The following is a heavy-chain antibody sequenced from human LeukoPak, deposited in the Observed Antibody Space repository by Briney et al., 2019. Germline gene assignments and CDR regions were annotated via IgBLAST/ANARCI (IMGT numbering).Heavy chain of an antibody. V-gene: IGHV4-59*01. CDR2: IYYSGST. CDR1: GGSISSYY. CDR3: ARATSLPGYYYDSSGDAFDI. D-gene: IGHD3-22*01. J-gene: IGHJ3*02. Sequence: SETLSLTCTVSGGSISSYYWSWIRQPPGKGLEWIGYIYYSGSTNYNPSLKSRVTISVDTSKSQFSLKLSSVTAADTAVYYCARATSLPGYYYDSSGDAFDIWGQGTMVTVSS.